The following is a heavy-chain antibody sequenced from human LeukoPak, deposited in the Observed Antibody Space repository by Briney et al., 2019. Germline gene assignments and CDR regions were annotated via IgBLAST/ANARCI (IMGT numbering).Heavy chain of an antibody. Sequence: GGSLRLSCAASGFIFSRNWMHWVRQAPGKGLVWVSRINPDGSSTDYADSVKGRFTISRDNAKNTLYLQMNSLRPEDTAVYYCAPQEDCRATNRQIEYWGQGTLVTVSS. J-gene: IGHJ4*02. CDR2: INPDGSST. CDR3: APQEDCRATNRQIEY. CDR1: GFIFSRNW. D-gene: IGHD2/OR15-2a*01. V-gene: IGHV3-74*01.